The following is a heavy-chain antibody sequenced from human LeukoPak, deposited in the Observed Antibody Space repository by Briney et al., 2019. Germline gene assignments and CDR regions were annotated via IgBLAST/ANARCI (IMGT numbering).Heavy chain of an antibody. J-gene: IGHJ4*02. CDR2: IYYSGST. D-gene: IGHD6-6*01. Sequence: PSETLSLTCTVSGGSISSSSYYWGWIRQPPGKGLEWIGSIYYSGSTYYNPSLKSRVTISVDTSKNQFSLKLSSVTAADTAVYYCARHITSIAARGDYWGQGTLVTVSS. CDR3: ARHITSIAARGDY. V-gene: IGHV4-39*01. CDR1: GGSISSSSYY.